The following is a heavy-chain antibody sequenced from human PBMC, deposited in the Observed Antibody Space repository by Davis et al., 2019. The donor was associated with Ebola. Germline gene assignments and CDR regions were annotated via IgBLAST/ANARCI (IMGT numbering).Heavy chain of an antibody. CDR1: GFMFSSYW. Sequence: PGGSLRLSCAASGFMFSSYWMSWVRQAPGKGLEWVANIKQDGSEKYYADSVKGRFTISRDNTKNSLYLQMNNLRLEDTAVYYCARDTSGFWSGYSPSWGQGNLVTVSS. J-gene: IGHJ4*02. CDR2: IKQDGSEK. CDR3: ARDTSGFWSGYSPS. D-gene: IGHD3-3*01. V-gene: IGHV3-7*03.